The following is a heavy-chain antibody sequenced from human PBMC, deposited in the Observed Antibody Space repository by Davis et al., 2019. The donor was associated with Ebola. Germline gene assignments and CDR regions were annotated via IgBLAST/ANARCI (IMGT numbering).Heavy chain of an antibody. CDR3: ARGVLS. D-gene: IGHD3-10*02. J-gene: IGHJ1*01. V-gene: IGHV3-21*05. CDR2: ISRTGNI. Sequence: PGGSLRLSCAASGFTFSSYSMNWFRQAPGRGLECVSYISRTGNIFYADSVKGRFAISRDNAKNSLYLHMTSLRAEDTAVYFCARGVLSWGQGTLVTVSS. CDR1: GFTFSSYS.